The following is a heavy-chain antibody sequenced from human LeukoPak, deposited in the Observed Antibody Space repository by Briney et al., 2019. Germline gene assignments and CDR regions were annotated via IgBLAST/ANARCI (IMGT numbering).Heavy chain of an antibody. CDR2: IKQDGSEK. Sequence: GGSLRLSCAASGFTFSSYWMSWVRQAPGKGLEWVANIKQDGSEKYYVDSVKGRFTISRDNAKNSLYLHMNSLRAEDTAVYYCARDLGSTGARYYYYYYGMDVWGQGTTVTVSS. V-gene: IGHV3-7*03. CDR3: ARDLGSTGARYYYYYYGMDV. J-gene: IGHJ6*02. D-gene: IGHD1-14*01. CDR1: GFTFSSYW.